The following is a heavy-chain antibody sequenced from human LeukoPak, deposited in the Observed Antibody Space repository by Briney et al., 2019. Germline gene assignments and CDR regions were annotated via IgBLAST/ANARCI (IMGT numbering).Heavy chain of an antibody. Sequence: ASVKVSCKTSGYTFTSYEINWVRQATGQGLEWMGWMNPNSGNTAYAQKFQGRVIMTRNISISTGYMELSSLRSEDTAVYYCARGFLGQQLTLADALDIWGQGTLVTVSS. CDR3: ARGFLGQQLTLADALDI. J-gene: IGHJ3*02. D-gene: IGHD6-13*01. V-gene: IGHV1-8*01. CDR2: MNPNSGNT. CDR1: GYTFTSYE.